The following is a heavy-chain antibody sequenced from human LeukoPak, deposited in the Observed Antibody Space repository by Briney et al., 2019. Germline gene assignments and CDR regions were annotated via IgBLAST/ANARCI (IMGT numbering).Heavy chain of an antibody. D-gene: IGHD5-18*01. CDR2: INYSGST. V-gene: IGHV4-59*01. CDR1: GGSISSYS. J-gene: IGHJ4*02. CDR3: AGGRVWLAFDS. Sequence: SETLSLTCTVSGGSISSYSWSWIRQSPGKGLEWIAYINYSGSTNCNPSLKSRVSISVDTSKNQFSLELSSVTAADTAVYYCAGGRVWLAFDSWGQGTLVTVSS.